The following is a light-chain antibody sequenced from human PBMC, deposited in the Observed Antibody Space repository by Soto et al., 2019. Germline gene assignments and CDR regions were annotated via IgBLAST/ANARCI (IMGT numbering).Light chain of an antibody. CDR3: QQYYSYPLT. J-gene: IGKJ4*01. Sequence: AIRVTQSPSSVAACTGDRVTITCRASQGISSYLAWYQQKPGKAPKLLIYAASTLQSGVPSRFSGSGSGTDFTLTISCLQSEDFATYYCQQYYSYPLTFGGGTKVDIK. V-gene: IGKV1-8*01. CDR1: QGISSY. CDR2: AAS.